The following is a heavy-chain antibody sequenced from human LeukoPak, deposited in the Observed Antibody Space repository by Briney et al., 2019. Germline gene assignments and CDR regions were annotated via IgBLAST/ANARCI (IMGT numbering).Heavy chain of an antibody. Sequence: PGGSLRLSCAASGFTFSSYAMSWVRQAPGKGLEWVSAISGSGGSTYYADSVKGRFTISRDNSKNTLYLQMNSLRAEDTAVYYCAKDFFSYYYGSGSYYAFDIWGQGTMVTVSS. V-gene: IGHV3-23*01. J-gene: IGHJ3*02. CDR2: ISGSGGST. CDR3: AKDFFSYYYGSGSYYAFDI. CDR1: GFTFSSYA. D-gene: IGHD3-10*01.